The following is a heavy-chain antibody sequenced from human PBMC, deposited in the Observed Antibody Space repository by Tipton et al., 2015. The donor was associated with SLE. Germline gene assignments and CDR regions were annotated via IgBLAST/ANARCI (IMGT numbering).Heavy chain of an antibody. V-gene: IGHV4-34*01. D-gene: IGHD3-10*01. CDR3: ARPHYYGSGSYRH. CDR1: GGSFSGHF. Sequence: TLSLTCAVYGGSFSGHFWSWIRQPPGKGLEWIGEINHSGSTNYNPSLKSRVTISVDTSKNQFSLKLSSVTAADTAVYYCARPHYYGSGSYRHWGRGTLVTVSS. J-gene: IGHJ4*02. CDR2: INHSGST.